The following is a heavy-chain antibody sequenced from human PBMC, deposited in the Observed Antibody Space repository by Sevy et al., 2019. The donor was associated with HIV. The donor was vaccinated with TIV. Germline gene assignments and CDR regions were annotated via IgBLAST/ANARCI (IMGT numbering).Heavy chain of an antibody. V-gene: IGHV3-7*03. CDR1: GFIFNDYW. CDR3: ARAIGASGSF. CDR2: INEDGNKQ. J-gene: IGHJ4*02. Sequence: GGSLRLSCAASGFIFNDYWMHWVRQAPGKGLEGVGNINEDGNKQYYVDSVKGRFTISTDNARNSVFLEMNSLTVDDAAVYYCARAIGASGSFWGQGTLVTVSS. D-gene: IGHD6-13*01.